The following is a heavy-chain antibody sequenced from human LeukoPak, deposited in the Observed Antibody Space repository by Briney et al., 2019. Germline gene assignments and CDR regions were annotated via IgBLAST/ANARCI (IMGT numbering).Heavy chain of an antibody. D-gene: IGHD3-9*01. CDR3: ARVGSNYDILTGYEY. V-gene: IGHV1-8*01. CDR2: MNPNSGNT. CDR1: GYTFTSYD. J-gene: IGHJ4*02. Sequence: ASVKASCKASGYTFTSYDINWVRQATGQGLEWMGWMNPNSGNTGYAQKLQGRVTMTTDTSTSTAYMELRSLRSDDTAVYYCARVGSNYDILTGYEYWGQGTLVTVSS.